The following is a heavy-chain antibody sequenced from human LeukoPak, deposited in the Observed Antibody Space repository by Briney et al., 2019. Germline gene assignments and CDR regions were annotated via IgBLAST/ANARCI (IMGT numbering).Heavy chain of an antibody. V-gene: IGHV1-18*01. J-gene: IGHJ4*02. CDR2: TSTDNGDT. Sequence: ASVKVSCKSFGYTFITYGISWVRQAPGQGLEWMGWTSTDNGDTTYAQKFQGRVTMTTDTSTGTAYMELRSLRSDDTAVYYCAREGLGELSLDCWGQGTLVTVSS. CDR1: GYTFITYG. CDR3: AREGLGELSLDC. D-gene: IGHD3-16*01.